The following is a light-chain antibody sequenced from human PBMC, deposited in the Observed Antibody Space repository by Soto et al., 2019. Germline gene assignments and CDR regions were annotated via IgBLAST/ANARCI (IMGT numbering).Light chain of an antibody. CDR1: SSNIGSNT. Sequence: QSVLTQPPSASGTPGQRVTISCSGSSSNIGSNTVNWYQQLPGTAPKLVIYSNNQRPSGVPDRFSGSKSGTSASLAISGLHSEDKADYYCVAWDDSLNGYVVFGGGTKVTVL. CDR2: SNN. J-gene: IGLJ2*01. V-gene: IGLV1-44*01. CDR3: VAWDDSLNGYVV.